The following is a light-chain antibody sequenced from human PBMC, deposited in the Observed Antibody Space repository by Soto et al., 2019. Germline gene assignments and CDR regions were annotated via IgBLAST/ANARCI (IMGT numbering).Light chain of an antibody. V-gene: IGLV1-44*01. Sequence: QSVLTQPPSASGTPGQIVAISCSGSSSNIGSNTVTWYQQLPGPAPKLLIYSTSQRSSGVPGRFSGSKSGASASLSISGLQSDDEADYYCAAWDDRLDVYVFGTGTKVTVL. J-gene: IGLJ1*01. CDR1: SSNIGSNT. CDR3: AAWDDRLDVYV. CDR2: STS.